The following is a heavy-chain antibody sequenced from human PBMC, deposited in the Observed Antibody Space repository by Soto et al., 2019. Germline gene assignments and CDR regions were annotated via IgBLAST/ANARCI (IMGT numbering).Heavy chain of an antibody. CDR1: GVTFISYG. V-gene: IGHV3-30*18. J-gene: IGHJ6*02. D-gene: IGHD1-1*01. Sequence: PXRSRIRSWAASGVTFISYGIHWVRQAPGKGLEWVAVISYEGSNKYYADSVKGRFTISRDNSKNTLYLQMNSLRAEDTAVYYCAKDRYRYPPFYGMDGWGQGNTVTVSS. CDR2: ISYEGSNK. CDR3: AKDRYRYPPFYGMDG.